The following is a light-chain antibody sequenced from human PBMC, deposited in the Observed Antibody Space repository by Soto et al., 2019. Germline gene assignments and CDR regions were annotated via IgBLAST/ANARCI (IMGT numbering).Light chain of an antibody. CDR1: QSVSSS. Sequence: FVVTQSPATLSLSPGETATLSCRASQSVSSSVAWYQHKPGQAPRLVVYSGYKRSRGVPARFSGSGSGTDFTLTISSLESDDFAIYYCQQRYSWLRVFGPGTKVEVK. V-gene: IGKV3-11*01. CDR3: QQRYSWLRV. J-gene: IGKJ1*01. CDR2: SGY.